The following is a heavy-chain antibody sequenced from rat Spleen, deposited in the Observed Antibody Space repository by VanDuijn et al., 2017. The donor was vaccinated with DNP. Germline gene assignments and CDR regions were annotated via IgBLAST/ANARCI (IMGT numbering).Heavy chain of an antibody. Sequence: EVQLQESGPGLVRPSQSLSLTCSVTGYSITSDYRWNWIRKFPGNKLEWMGYVNIAGSPNYNPSLNSRISITRDTSKNQLFLQVNSVTTEDTATYYCARWPGYNPPYAMDAWGQGTSVTVSS. V-gene: IGHV3-3*01. CDR2: VNIAGSP. J-gene: IGHJ4*01. CDR3: ARWPGYNPPYAMDA. CDR1: GYSITSDYR. D-gene: IGHD1-4*01.